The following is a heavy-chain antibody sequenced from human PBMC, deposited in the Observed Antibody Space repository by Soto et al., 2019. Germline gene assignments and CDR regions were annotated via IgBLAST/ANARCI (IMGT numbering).Heavy chain of an antibody. J-gene: IGHJ6*02. V-gene: IGHV1-58*01. CDR3: AAETYYYDSSDPRGMDV. CDR1: GFTFTSSA. D-gene: IGHD3-22*01. CDR2: IAVGSGYT. Sequence: SVKVSCKASGFTFTSSAFQWVRQARGQRLEWIGWIAVGSGYTNYAQRFQDRVTLTRDMSTSTAYMELSSLRSEDTAVYYCAAETYYYDSSDPRGMDVWGQGTTVTVSS.